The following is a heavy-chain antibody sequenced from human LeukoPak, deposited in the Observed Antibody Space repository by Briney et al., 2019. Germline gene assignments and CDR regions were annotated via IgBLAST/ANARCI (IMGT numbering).Heavy chain of an antibody. CDR1: GFTFSSYA. Sequence: PGGSLRLSCAASGFTFSSYAMSWVRQAPGKGLEWVSGTSGSGRSIHYADSVKGRFTIPRDNSKNTLYLQMNSLRADGTAVYYCAKDMNSWRDGSGLGDYFDYWGQGTLVTVSS. D-gene: IGHD6-19*01. V-gene: IGHV3-23*01. CDR2: TSGSGRSI. J-gene: IGHJ4*02. CDR3: AKDMNSWRDGSGLGDYFDY.